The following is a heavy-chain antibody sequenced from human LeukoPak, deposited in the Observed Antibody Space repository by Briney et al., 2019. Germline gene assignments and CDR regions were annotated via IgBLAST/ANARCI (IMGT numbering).Heavy chain of an antibody. Sequence: ASVKVSCKASGYTFTSYDFNWLRQATGQGPEWMGWMNPNSGATGYAQKFQGRVTMTRSASINTAYMELTNLRSEDTAVYYCARGIDDYYGSGRGSYYYYGMDVWGQGTTVTVSS. CDR1: GYTFTSYD. CDR3: ARGIDDYYGSGRGSYYYYGMDV. D-gene: IGHD3-10*01. CDR2: MNPNSGAT. V-gene: IGHV1-8*01. J-gene: IGHJ6*02.